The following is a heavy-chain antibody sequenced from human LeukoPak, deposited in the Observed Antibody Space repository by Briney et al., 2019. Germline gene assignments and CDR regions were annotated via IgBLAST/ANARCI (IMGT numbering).Heavy chain of an antibody. V-gene: IGHV1-69*05. CDR2: IIPIFGTA. D-gene: IGHD3-10*01. Sequence: AASVKVSCKASGGTFSSYAISWVRQAPGQGLEWMGGIIPIFGTAKYAQKFQGRVTITTDESTGTAYMELSSLRSEDTAVYYCARGAGNWFDPWGQGTLVTVSS. J-gene: IGHJ5*02. CDR1: GGTFSSYA. CDR3: ARGAGNWFDP.